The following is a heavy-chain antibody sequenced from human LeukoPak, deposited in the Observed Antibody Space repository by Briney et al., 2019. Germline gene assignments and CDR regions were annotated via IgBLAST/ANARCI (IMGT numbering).Heavy chain of an antibody. CDR2: IIPIFGTA. J-gene: IGHJ4*02. D-gene: IGHD2-15*01. CDR3: ARGPSLGYCSGGSCYSLDY. Sequence: GASAKVSCKASGGTFSSYAISWVRQAPGQGLEWMGGIIPIFGTANYAQKFQGRVTITADESTSTADMELSSLRSEDTAVYYCARGPSLGYCSGGSCYSLDYWGQGNLVTVSS. CDR1: GGTFSSYA. V-gene: IGHV1-69*01.